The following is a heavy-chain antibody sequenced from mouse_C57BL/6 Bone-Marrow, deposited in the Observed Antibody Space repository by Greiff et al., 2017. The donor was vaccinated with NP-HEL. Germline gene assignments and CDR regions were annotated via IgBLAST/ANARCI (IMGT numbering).Heavy chain of an antibody. J-gene: IGHJ1*03. CDR3: ARDARYWYFDV. Sequence: DVHLVESGGGLVQSGRSLRLSCATSGFTFSDFYMEWVRQAPGKGLEWIAASRNKANDYTTEYSASVKGRFIVSRDTSQSILYLQMNALRAEDTAIYYCARDARYWYFDVWGTGTTVTVSS. CDR1: GFTFSDFY. V-gene: IGHV7-1*01. CDR2: SRNKANDYTT.